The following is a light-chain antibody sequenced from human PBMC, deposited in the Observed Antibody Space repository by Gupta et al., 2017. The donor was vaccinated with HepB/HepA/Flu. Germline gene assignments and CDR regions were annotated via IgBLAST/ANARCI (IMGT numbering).Light chain of an antibody. CDR1: QSVSSY. CDR3: QQRRNWPIT. J-gene: IGKJ5*01. CDR2: DAS. V-gene: IGKV3-11*01. Sequence: EIVLTQSPATLSSSRGERATLSCRPSQSVSSYLAWYQQKPGQAPRLLIYDASNRATGIPARFSGSGSGTDFTLTISSLEPEDFVVYYCQQRRNWPITFGQGTRLEIK.